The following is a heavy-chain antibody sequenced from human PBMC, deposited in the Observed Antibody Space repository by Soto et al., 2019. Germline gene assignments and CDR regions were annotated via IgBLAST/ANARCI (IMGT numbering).Heavy chain of an antibody. J-gene: IGHJ4*02. CDR3: ARGETHFDY. V-gene: IGHV1-69*06. D-gene: IGHD1-26*01. Sequence: QVQLVQSGAEVKKPGSSVKVSCKPSGGSFSSYAITWVRQAPGQGLEWMGGIRPFFGTANYPRKFQDRVTITADKSTTTAYMELRGLRFEDTAVYYCARGETHFDYWGQGTLVTVSS. CDR2: IRPFFGTA. CDR1: GGSFSSYA.